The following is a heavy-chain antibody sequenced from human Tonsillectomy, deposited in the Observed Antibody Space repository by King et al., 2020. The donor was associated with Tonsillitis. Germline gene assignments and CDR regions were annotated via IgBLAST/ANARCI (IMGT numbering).Heavy chain of an antibody. Sequence: QLVQSGAEVKKPGSSVKVSCKASGGTFSSYAISWVRQAPGQGLEWRGGIIPIFGTANYAQKFQGRVTITADESTSTAYMELSSLRSEDTAVDYCARENVKTYYDPLFVAVGIDVWGQGTTVTVSS. CDR1: GGTFSSYA. D-gene: IGHD3-3*01. J-gene: IGHJ6*02. CDR3: ARENVKTYYDPLFVAVGIDV. V-gene: IGHV1-69*01. CDR2: IIPIFGTA.